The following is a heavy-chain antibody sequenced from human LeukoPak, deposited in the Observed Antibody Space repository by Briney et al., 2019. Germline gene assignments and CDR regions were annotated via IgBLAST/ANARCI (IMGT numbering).Heavy chain of an antibody. CDR2: ISAYNGNT. CDR3: ARPHYYGSGSYYYFDY. J-gene: IGHJ4*02. V-gene: IGHV1-18*01. CDR1: GYTFTSYG. D-gene: IGHD3-10*01. Sequence: GASVKVSCKASGYTFTSYGISWVRQAPGQGLEWMGWISAYNGNTNYAQKLQGRVTMTTDTSTSTAYMELRSLRSDDAAVYYCARPHYYGSGSYYYFDYWGQGTLVTVSS.